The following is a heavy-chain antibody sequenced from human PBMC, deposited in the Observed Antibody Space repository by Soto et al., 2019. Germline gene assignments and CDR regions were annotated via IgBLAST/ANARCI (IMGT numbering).Heavy chain of an antibody. CDR2: ISYDGSNK. Sequence: QVQLVESGGGVVQPGRSLRLSCAASGFTFSSYGMHWVRQAPGKGLEWVAVISYDGSNKYYADSVKGRFTISRDNSKNTQYLQMNSLRAEDTAVYYCAKDHGYSSSWYIGENYYYGMDVWGQGTTVTVSS. V-gene: IGHV3-30*18. CDR1: GFTFSSYG. CDR3: AKDHGYSSSWYIGENYYYGMDV. D-gene: IGHD6-13*01. J-gene: IGHJ6*02.